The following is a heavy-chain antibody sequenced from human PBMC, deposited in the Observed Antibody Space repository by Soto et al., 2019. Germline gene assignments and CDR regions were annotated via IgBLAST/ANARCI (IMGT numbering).Heavy chain of an antibody. V-gene: IGHV4-59*01. J-gene: IGHJ6*02. CDR1: GGSISSYY. D-gene: IGHD2-21*02. CDR2: MYNTGST. Sequence: QVQLQESGPGLVKPSETLSLTCTVSGGSISSYYWSWIRQPPGKGLEWIGYMYNTGSTVYNPSLKSRVNISVGASKNQFSLKLNAVTAGDTAVYYCARDLWGYCGTDCYPLDVWGQGTTVTVSS. CDR3: ARDLWGYCGTDCYPLDV.